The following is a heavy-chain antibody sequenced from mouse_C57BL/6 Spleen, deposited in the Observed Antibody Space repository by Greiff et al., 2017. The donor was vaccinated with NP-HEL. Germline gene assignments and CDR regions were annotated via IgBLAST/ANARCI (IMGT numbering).Heavy chain of an antibody. CDR3: ARYHYDYDGYFDY. Sequence: VKLMESGAELVKPGASVKISCKASGYAFSSYWMNWVKQRPGKGLEWIGQIYPGDGDTNYNGKFKGKATLTADKSSSTAYMQLSSLTSEDSAVYFCARYHYDYDGYFDYWGQGTTLTVSS. V-gene: IGHV1-80*01. CDR1: GYAFSSYW. D-gene: IGHD2-4*01. J-gene: IGHJ2*01. CDR2: IYPGDGDT.